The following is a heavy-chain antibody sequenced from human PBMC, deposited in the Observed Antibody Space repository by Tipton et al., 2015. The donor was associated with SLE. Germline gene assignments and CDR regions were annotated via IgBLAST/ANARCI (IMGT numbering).Heavy chain of an antibody. J-gene: IGHJ3*02. CDR3: ARPIRHGSGVDAFDI. Sequence: QLVQSGAEVKKPGESLKISCKGSGYSFTNYWIGWVRQMSGKGLEWMGIIYPGDSDTRYSPSFQGQVTISADKSISTAYLQWSSLKASDTAMYYCARPIRHGSGVDAFDIWGQGTMVTVSS. D-gene: IGHD6-19*01. V-gene: IGHV5-51*01. CDR1: GYSFTNYW. CDR2: IYPGDSDT.